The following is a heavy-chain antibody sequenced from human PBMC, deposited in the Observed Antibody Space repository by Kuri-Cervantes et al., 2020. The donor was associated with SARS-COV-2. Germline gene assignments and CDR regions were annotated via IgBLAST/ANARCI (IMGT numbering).Heavy chain of an antibody. D-gene: IGHD3-3*01. V-gene: IGHV1-18*01. J-gene: IGHJ4*02. CDR1: GYTFTSYG. Sequence: ASVKVSCKASGYTFTSYGISWVRQAPGQGPEWMGWISAYNGNTNYAQKLQGRVTMTTDTSTSTAYMELRSLRSDDTAVYYCARGWSGYSLYYFDYWGQGTLVTVSS. CDR3: ARGWSGYSLYYFDY. CDR2: ISAYNGNT.